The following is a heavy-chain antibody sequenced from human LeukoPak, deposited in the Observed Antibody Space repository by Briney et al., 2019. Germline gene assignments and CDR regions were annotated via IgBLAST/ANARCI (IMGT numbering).Heavy chain of an antibody. Sequence: SETLSLTCAVYGGSFSGYYWSWXXQPPGXXLEWXGEINHSGSTNYNPSLKSRVTISVDTSKNQFSLKLSSVTAADTAVYYCAILGYYDFWSGYYSTDYWGQGTLVTVSS. J-gene: IGHJ4*02. V-gene: IGHV4-34*01. CDR1: GGSFSGYY. D-gene: IGHD3-3*01. CDR3: AILGYYDFWSGYYSTDY. CDR2: INHSGST.